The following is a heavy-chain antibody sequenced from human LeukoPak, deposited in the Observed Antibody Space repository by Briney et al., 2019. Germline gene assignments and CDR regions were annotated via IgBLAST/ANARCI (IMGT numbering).Heavy chain of an antibody. CDR1: GGSITSYF. V-gene: IGHV4-4*07. J-gene: IGHJ2*01. CDR3: ARETTYYYDRGGYYWYFDL. D-gene: IGHD3-22*01. Sequence: LETLSLTCTVSGGSITSYFWSWIRQPAGKGPEYIGRIYRSGSTNYNPSLKSRVIMSVDKSKNQFSLKLTSVTAADTAVYYCARETTYYYDRGGYYWYFDLWGRGTLVSVSS. CDR2: IYRSGST.